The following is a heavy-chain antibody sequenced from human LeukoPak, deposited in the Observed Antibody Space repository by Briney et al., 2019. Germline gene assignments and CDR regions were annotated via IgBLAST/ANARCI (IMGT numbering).Heavy chain of an antibody. CDR3: AKDPGGRELLGIFDY. J-gene: IGHJ4*02. Sequence: GGSLRLSCAASGFTFSSYAMSWVRQAPGKGLEWVSAISGSGGSTYYAGSVKGRFTISRDNSKNTLYLQMSSLRAEDTAVYYCAKDPGGRELLGIFDYWGQGTLVTVSS. CDR2: ISGSGGST. V-gene: IGHV3-23*01. D-gene: IGHD1-26*01. CDR1: GFTFSSYA.